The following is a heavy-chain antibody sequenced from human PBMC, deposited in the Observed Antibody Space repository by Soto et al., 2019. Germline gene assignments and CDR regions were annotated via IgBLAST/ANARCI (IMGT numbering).Heavy chain of an antibody. CDR1: GFTFSSYG. CDR3: ARDNGYNYGRNYFYYGMDV. CDR2: IWYDGSDR. V-gene: IGHV3-33*01. D-gene: IGHD5-18*01. J-gene: IGHJ6*02. Sequence: GGSLRLSWAAAGFTFSSYGIHWVRQAPGKWLGWVAVIWYDGSDRYYADAVKGRFTISRDNPKNTLYLQMNSLRAEDTAVYYCARDNGYNYGRNYFYYGMDVWGQGTTVTVSS.